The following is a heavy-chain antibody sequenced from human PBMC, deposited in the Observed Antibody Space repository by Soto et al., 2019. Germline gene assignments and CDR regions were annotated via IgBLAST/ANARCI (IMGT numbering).Heavy chain of an antibody. D-gene: IGHD2-2*01. V-gene: IGHV1-18*01. CDR2: ISANNGNT. CDR3: AADPSSGGCSSTSCYEDRDYYGMDV. J-gene: IGHJ6*02. Sequence: GASVKVSCKASGYTLTSYGITWVRQAPGQGLEWMGWISANNGNTNYAQKFQERVTMTRDMSTSTAYMELSSLRSEDTAVYYCAADPSSGGCSSTSCYEDRDYYGMDVWGQGTTVTVSS. CDR1: GYTLTSYG.